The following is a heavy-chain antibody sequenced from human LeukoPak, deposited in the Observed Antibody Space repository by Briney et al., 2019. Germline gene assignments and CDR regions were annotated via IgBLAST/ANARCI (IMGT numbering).Heavy chain of an antibody. V-gene: IGHV3-30-3*01. J-gene: IGHJ4*02. D-gene: IGHD6-13*01. Sequence: GGSLRLSCAASGFTFSSFAMHWVRQAPGKGLEWVAVISYDGSKKYFADSVKGRFTISRDNSKNTLYPQMNSLRAEYTAVYYCARDQMIAAAGLDYWGQGTLVTVSS. CDR2: ISYDGSKK. CDR3: ARDQMIAAAGLDY. CDR1: GFTFSSFA.